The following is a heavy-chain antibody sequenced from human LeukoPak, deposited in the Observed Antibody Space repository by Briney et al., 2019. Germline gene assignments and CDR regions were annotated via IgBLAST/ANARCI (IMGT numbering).Heavy chain of an antibody. Sequence: GGSLRLSCAASGFTFSDYSMSWVRQAPGKWLECVSYITSTSITIYYADSVEGRFTISRDDAKNSLFLQMNSLRDEDTAVYYCARGRLGAAAEVWLDPWGQGALVTVSS. CDR1: GFTFSDYS. CDR2: ITSTSITI. V-gene: IGHV3-48*02. D-gene: IGHD6-13*01. J-gene: IGHJ5*02. CDR3: ARGRLGAAAEVWLDP.